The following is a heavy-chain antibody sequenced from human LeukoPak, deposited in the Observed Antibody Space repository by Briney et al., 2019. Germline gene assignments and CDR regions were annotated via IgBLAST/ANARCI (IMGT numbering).Heavy chain of an antibody. V-gene: IGHV6-1*01. CDR3: ARGAWSSSWSGDDAFDI. D-gene: IGHD6-13*01. J-gene: IGHJ3*02. CDR2: TYYRSKWYN. CDR1: GDSVSSNSAA. Sequence: SQTLSLTCAISGDSVSSNSAAWNWIRQSPSRGLEWLGRTYYRSKWYNDYAVSAKSRITINPDTSKNQFSLQLNSVTPEDTAVYYCARGAWSSSWSGDDAFDIWGQGTMVTFSS.